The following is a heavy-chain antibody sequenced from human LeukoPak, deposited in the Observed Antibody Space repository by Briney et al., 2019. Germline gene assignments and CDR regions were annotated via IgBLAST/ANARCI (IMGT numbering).Heavy chain of an antibody. V-gene: IGHV1-3*03. D-gene: IGHD3-9*01. CDR1: GYTFTNYA. CDR2: INAGYGNT. J-gene: IGHJ4*02. Sequence: GASVKVSCKASGYTFTNYAIHWVHQAPGQRLEWMGWINAGYGNTRYSQEFQGRVTITRDTSASTAYMELSSLRSEDTALYYCAKDMARRITIFPDYWGQGTLVTVSS. CDR3: AKDMARRITIFPDY.